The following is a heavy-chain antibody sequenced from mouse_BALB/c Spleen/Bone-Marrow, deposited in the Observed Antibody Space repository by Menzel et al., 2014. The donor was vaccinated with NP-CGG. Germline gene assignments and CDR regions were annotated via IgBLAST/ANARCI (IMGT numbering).Heavy chain of an antibody. D-gene: IGHD5-1-1*01. J-gene: IGHJ2*01. CDR3: ARPNTDYFDY. CDR1: GFTFSSYA. Sequence: EVKVVESGGGLVKPGGSLKLSCAASGFTFSSYAMSWIRQTPEKRLEWVATISSGGNYTHYPDSVKGRFTISRDNAKNTLYLQMSSLRSEDTAMYYCARPNTDYFDYWGQGTTLTVSS. CDR2: ISSGGNYT. V-gene: IGHV5-9-1*01.